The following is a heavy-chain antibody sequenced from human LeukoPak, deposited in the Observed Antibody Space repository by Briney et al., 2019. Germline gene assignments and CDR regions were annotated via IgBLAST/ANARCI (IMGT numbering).Heavy chain of an antibody. CDR3: ARGLKGYGSGSYYIGHSLDY. V-gene: IGHV3-48*01. D-gene: IGHD3-10*01. Sequence: GGSLRLSCAASGFTFSNYNMNWVRQAPGKGLEWVSYISSSSSTIYYADSVKGRFTISRDNAKNSLYLQMNSLRAEDTAVYYCARGLKGYGSGSYYIGHSLDYWGQGTLVTVSS. CDR2: ISSSSSTI. CDR1: GFTFSNYN. J-gene: IGHJ4*02.